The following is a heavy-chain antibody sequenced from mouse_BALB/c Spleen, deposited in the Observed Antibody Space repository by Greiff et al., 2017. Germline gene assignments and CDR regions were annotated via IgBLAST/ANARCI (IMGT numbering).Heavy chain of an antibody. CDR2: IWGDGST. V-gene: IGHV2-6-7*01. D-gene: IGHD2-10*02. CDR3: ARDQYGNYGYYAMDY. J-gene: IGHJ4*01. CDR1: GFSLTGYG. Sequence: QVQLKQSGPGLVAPSQTLSLTCTVSGFSLTGYGVYWVRQPPGKGLEWLGMIWGDGSTDYNSAHKSRLSISTDNSTSQVFLKMNRLQTGDTAKYYCARDQYGNYGYYAMDYWGQGTSVTVSS.